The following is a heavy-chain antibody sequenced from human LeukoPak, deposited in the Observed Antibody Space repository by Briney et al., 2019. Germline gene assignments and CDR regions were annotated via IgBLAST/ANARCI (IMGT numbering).Heavy chain of an antibody. CDR1: GFTVGSNY. CDR2: IYSGGST. Sequence: GSLRLSCAASGFTVGSNYMSWVRQAPGKGLEWVSVIYSGGSTYYADSVKGRFTISRDNSKNTLYLQMNSLRAEDTAVYYCARAAGCSGGSCYYYYGMDVWGKGTTVTVSS. CDR3: ARAAGCSGGSCYYYYGMDV. D-gene: IGHD2-15*01. V-gene: IGHV3-53*01. J-gene: IGHJ6*04.